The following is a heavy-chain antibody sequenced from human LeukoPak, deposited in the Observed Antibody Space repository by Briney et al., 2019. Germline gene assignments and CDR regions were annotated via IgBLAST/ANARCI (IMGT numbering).Heavy chain of an antibody. Sequence: SVKVSCKASGGTFSSYAISWVRQAPGQGLEWMGRIIPIFGTANYAQKFQGRVTITTDESTSTAYMELSSLRSEDTAVYYYARDGDSIYCSSTSCPIWFDPWGQGTLVTVSS. V-gene: IGHV1-69*05. CDR2: IIPIFGTA. D-gene: IGHD2-2*01. J-gene: IGHJ5*02. CDR1: GGTFSSYA. CDR3: ARDGDSIYCSSTSCPIWFDP.